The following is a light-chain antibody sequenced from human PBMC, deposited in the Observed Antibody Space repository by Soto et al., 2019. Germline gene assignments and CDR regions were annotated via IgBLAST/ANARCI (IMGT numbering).Light chain of an antibody. CDR3: QQRSNWST. CDR2: DAS. J-gene: IGKJ4*01. CDR1: QSVSRY. Sequence: EIVLTQSPATLSLSPGERATLSCRASQSVSRYLAWYQQKPGQAPRLLIYDASNRATGIPARFSGSGSETDFTLTISSLEPEDFAVYYCQQRSNWSTFGGGTKVEIK. V-gene: IGKV3-11*01.